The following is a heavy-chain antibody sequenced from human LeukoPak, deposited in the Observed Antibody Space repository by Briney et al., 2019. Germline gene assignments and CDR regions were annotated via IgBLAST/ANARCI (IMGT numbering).Heavy chain of an antibody. D-gene: IGHD3-3*01. CDR3: ARGGYDFWSGYYRGHDY. Sequence: PSETLSLTCTVSGGSIGSYYWSWIRQPPGKGLEWIGYIYYSGSTNYNPSLKSRVTISVDTSKNQFSLKLSSVTAADTAVYYCARGGYDFWSGYYRGHDYWGQGTLVTVSS. CDR2: IYYSGST. CDR1: GGSIGSYY. V-gene: IGHV4-59*12. J-gene: IGHJ4*02.